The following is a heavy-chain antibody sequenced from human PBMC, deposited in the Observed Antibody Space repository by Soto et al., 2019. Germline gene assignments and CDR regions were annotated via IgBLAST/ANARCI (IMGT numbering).Heavy chain of an antibody. Sequence: GESLKISCKGSGYSFTSYWIAWVRQMPGKGLEWMGIIYLSDSDTRYSPSFQGRVTISADKSISTAYLQWSSLTASDTAMYYCARYSSGWPYYFDYWGQGTLVTVSS. V-gene: IGHV5-51*01. J-gene: IGHJ4*02. CDR3: ARYSSGWPYYFDY. CDR2: IYLSDSDT. CDR1: GYSFTSYW. D-gene: IGHD6-19*01.